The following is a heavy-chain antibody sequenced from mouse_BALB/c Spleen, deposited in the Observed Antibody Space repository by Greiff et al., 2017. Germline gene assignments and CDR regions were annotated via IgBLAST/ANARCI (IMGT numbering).Heavy chain of an antibody. Sequence: VHVKQSGPELEKPGASVKISCKASGYSFTGYNMNWVKQSNGKSLEWIGNIDPYYGGTSYNQKFKGKATLTVDKSSSTAYMQLKSLTSEDSAVYYCARMGLRNYYFDYWGQGTTLTVSS. J-gene: IGHJ2*01. CDR2: IDPYYGGT. CDR1: GYSFTGYN. CDR3: ARMGLRNYYFDY. D-gene: IGHD2-4*01. V-gene: IGHV1-39*01.